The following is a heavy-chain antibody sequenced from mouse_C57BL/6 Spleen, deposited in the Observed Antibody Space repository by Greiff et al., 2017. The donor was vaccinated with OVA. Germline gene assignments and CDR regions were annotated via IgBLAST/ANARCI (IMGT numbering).Heavy chain of an antibody. V-gene: IGHV1-62-2*01. Sequence: VQLQQSGAELVKPGASVKLSCTASGFNIKDYYMHWVKQRSGQGLEWIGWFYPGSGSIKYNEKFKDKATLTADKSSSTVYMELSRLTSEDSAVYFCARHGKGHYDYDDAMDYWGQGTSVTVSS. CDR1: GFNIKDYY. CDR2: FYPGSGSI. D-gene: IGHD2-4*01. CDR3: ARHGKGHYDYDDAMDY. J-gene: IGHJ4*01.